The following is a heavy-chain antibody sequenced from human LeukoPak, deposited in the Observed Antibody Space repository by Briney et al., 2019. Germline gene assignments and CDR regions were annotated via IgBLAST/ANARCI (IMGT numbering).Heavy chain of an antibody. J-gene: IGHJ4*02. CDR3: VAGSGWRFDY. Sequence: GGSLRLSCVASGFTFSSHAMNWVRQAPGKGLEWVSYISISSSSVYYADSVKGRFTISRDNAKNSLYVQMNSLRVEDTAVYYCVAGSGWRFDYWGQGTLVTVSS. V-gene: IGHV3-48*04. CDR2: ISISSSSV. D-gene: IGHD6-19*01. CDR1: GFTFSSHA.